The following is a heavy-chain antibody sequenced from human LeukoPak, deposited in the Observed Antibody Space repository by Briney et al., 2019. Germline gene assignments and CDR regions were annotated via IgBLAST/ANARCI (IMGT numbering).Heavy chain of an antibody. Sequence: SETLSLTCTVSGGSVSSGTHYYNWIRQHPGKGLEWIGYIYYTGSTSYNPSLKSRVIMSVDTSTNQLPLKLSSLTAADTAVYYCAASSGVTLGRFWGQGTLVTVSS. J-gene: IGHJ4*02. D-gene: IGHD3-16*01. CDR3: AASSGVTLGRF. CDR2: IYYTGST. CDR1: GGSVSSGTHY. V-gene: IGHV4-31*03.